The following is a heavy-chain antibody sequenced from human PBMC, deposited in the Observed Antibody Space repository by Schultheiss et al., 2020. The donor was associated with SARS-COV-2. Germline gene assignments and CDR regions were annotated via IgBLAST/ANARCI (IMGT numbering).Heavy chain of an antibody. CDR3: ARALYSSSPYYYYYGMDV. V-gene: IGHV3-30*03. Sequence: GGSLRLSCAASGFTFFSFGMHWIRQAPGKGLEWVAVISYDGSDKYYLDSVKGRFTISRENAKNSLYLQMNSLRAGDTAVYYCARALYSSSPYYYYYGMDVWGQGTMVTVSS. D-gene: IGHD6-6*01. J-gene: IGHJ6*02. CDR1: GFTFFSFG. CDR2: ISYDGSDK.